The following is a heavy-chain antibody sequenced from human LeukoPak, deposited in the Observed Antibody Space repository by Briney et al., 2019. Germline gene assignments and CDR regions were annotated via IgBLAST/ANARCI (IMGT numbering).Heavy chain of an antibody. D-gene: IGHD6-13*01. Sequence: ETLSLTCAVSGGSISSDYGCLSRQPAGKGLEWIGHIYDSGSTNYNPSLKGRVTMSLATSKNQFSLHLSSVTAADTAVYYCARSAFLVTAPGLYYFDYWGQGTLVAVSS. CDR1: GGSISSDY. J-gene: IGHJ4*02. CDR2: IYDSGST. CDR3: ARSAFLVTAPGLYYFDY. V-gene: IGHV4-4*07.